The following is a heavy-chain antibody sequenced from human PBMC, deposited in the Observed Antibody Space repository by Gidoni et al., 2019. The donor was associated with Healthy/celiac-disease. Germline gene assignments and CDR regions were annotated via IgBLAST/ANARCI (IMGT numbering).Heavy chain of an antibody. D-gene: IGHD1-7*01. V-gene: IGHV1-18*01. J-gene: IGHJ5*02. CDR2: ISAYTGNT. Sequence: QVQLVQSGAEVKKPGASVKVACKASGYTCTSYGISWVRQAPGQGLEWMGWISAYTGNTNYAQKLQGRVTMTTDTSTSTAYMELRSLRSDATAVYYCARAAPSKLELRGDWFDPWGQGTLVTVSS. CDR1: GYTCTSYG. CDR3: ARAAPSKLELRGDWFDP.